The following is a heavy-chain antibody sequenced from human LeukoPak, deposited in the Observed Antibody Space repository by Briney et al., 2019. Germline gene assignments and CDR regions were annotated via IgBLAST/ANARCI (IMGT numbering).Heavy chain of an antibody. J-gene: IGHJ5*02. Sequence: ASVEVSCKVSGYTLTELSMHWVRQAPGKGLEWMGGFDPEDGETIYAQKFQGRVTMTEDTSTDTAYMELSSLRSEDTAVYYCATSWPAAPINWFDPWGQGTLVTVSS. V-gene: IGHV1-24*01. CDR3: ATSWPAAPINWFDP. CDR1: GYTLTELS. CDR2: FDPEDGET. D-gene: IGHD2-2*01.